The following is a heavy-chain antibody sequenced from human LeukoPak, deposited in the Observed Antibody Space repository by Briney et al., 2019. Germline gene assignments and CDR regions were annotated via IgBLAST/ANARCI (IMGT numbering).Heavy chain of an antibody. CDR1: GFTFSSYG. J-gene: IGHJ3*02. V-gene: IGHV3-30*18. D-gene: IGHD3-10*01. CDR3: AKDRRSGSYYFDAFDI. Sequence: SGRSLRLSCAASGFTFSSYGMHWVRQAPGKGLEWVAVISYDGSNKYYADSVKGRFTISRDNSKNTLYLQMNSLRAEDTAVYYCAKDRRSGSYYFDAFDIWGQETMVTVSS. CDR2: ISYDGSNK.